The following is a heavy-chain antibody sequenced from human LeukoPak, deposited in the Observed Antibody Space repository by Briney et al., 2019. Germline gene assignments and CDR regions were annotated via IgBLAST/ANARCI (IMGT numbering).Heavy chain of an antibody. V-gene: IGHV4-39*01. J-gene: IGHJ4*02. Sequence: PSETLSLTCTVSGDSISGSSYYCGWIPQPPGKGLEWIGNIYYGGSTYYNPALKSRVSISVDTSNNQFSLKVTSVTAADTAVYYCASADGYKIDYWGQGTLVTVSS. D-gene: IGHD5-24*01. CDR3: ASADGYKIDY. CDR1: GDSISGSSYY. CDR2: IYYGGST.